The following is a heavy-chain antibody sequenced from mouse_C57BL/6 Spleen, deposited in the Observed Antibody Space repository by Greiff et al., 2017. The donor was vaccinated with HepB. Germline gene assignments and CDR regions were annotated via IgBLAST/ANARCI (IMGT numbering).Heavy chain of an antibody. D-gene: IGHD1-1*01. J-gene: IGHJ2*01. CDR1: GYAFSSSW. V-gene: IGHV1-82*01. CDR3: ARGGTTVQLASFDY. CDR2: IYPGDGDT. Sequence: QVQLQQSGPELVKPGASVKISCKASGYAFSSSWMNWVKQRPGKGLEWIGRIYPGDGDTNSNGKSKGKATLTADKSSSTAYMQLSSLTSEDSAVYFYARGGTTVQLASFDYWGQGTTLTVSS.